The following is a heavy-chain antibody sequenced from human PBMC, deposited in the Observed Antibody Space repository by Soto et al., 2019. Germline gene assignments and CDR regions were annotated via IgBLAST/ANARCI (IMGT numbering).Heavy chain of an antibody. CDR2: ITTTGSSI. J-gene: IGHJ4*02. CDR1: GFTFSSYS. V-gene: IGHV3-48*02. D-gene: IGHD1-26*01. CDR3: TRALSGRYSPDY. Sequence: EVQLVESGGGLVQPGGSLRLSCASSGFTFSSYSMNWVRQAPGKGLEWISYITTTGSSIYYADSVKGRFTVSRDNAQNALSLQMNRLTDEDTAVYYCTRALSGRYSPDYWGQGTLVTVSS.